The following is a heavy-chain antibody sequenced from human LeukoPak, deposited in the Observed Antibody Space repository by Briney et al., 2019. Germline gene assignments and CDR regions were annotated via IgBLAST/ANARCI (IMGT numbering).Heavy chain of an antibody. CDR2: VVPMFGIR. CDR3: ATEPSRSYSFDHLDF. Sequence: SVKVSCKTSGGTFNNYAISWVRQAPGQGLEWMGRVVPMFGIRNYPQTFRGRVNITADKATNTVYMESRSLRAEDTAIYYCATEPSRSYSFDHLDFWGLGTPVTVSS. D-gene: IGHD5-12*01. J-gene: IGHJ4*02. CDR1: GGTFNNYA. V-gene: IGHV1-69*04.